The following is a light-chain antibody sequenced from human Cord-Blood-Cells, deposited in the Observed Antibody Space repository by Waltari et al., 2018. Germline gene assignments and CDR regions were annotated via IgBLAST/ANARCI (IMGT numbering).Light chain of an antibody. V-gene: IGLV2-14*01. J-gene: IGLJ1*01. CDR3: SSYTSSSTLV. Sequence: QSALPQPASVSGSPGQSITISCTGTSSDAGGYNHVSWYQQHPGNAPKLMIYDVSKRPSGVSNRFSGSKSGNTASLTISGLQAEDEADYYCSSYTSSSTLVFGTGTKVTVL. CDR1: SSDAGGYNH. CDR2: DVS.